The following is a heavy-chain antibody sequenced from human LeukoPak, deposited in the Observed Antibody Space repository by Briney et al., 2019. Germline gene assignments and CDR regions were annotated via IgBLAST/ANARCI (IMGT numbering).Heavy chain of an antibody. J-gene: IGHJ4*02. CDR1: GYTFPRFG. V-gene: IGHV1-18*01. CDR3: ARAPGYCSSTSCYWSDH. CDR2: ISAYNGNT. D-gene: IGHD2-2*01. Sequence: ASVEVSCKASGYTFPRFGISWVRQAPGQGLEWMGWISAYNGNTNYAQKLQGRVTMTTDTSTSTAYMELRSLRSDDTAVYYCARAPGYCSSTSCYWSDHWGQGTLVTVSS.